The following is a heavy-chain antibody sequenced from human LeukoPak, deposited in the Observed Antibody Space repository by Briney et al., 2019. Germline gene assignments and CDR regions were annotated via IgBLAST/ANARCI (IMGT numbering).Heavy chain of an antibody. CDR2: IIPIFGTA. CDR1: GATFSSYA. V-gene: IGHV1-69*01. J-gene: IGHJ4*02. Sequence: GASLKVSCKASGATFSSYAISWVRQAPGQGLEWMGGIIPIFGTANYAQKFQGRVTITADESTSTAYMELSSLRSEDTAVYYCAFHCGGDCYSVGTDYWGQGTLVTVSS. CDR3: AFHCGGDCYSVGTDY. D-gene: IGHD2-21*02.